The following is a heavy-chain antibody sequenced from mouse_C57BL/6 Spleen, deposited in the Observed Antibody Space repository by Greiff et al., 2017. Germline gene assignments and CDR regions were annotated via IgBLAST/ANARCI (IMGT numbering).Heavy chain of an antibody. J-gene: IGHJ3*01. CDR3: ARYDGYYDYGGGCAY. CDR1: GFTFTDYY. Sequence: EVKLVESGGGLVQPGGSLSLSCAASGFTFTDYYMSWVRQPPGKALEWLGFIRNKANGYTTVYSASVKGRFTISRDNSQSILYLQMNALRAEDSATYYCARYDGYYDYGGGCAYWGQGTLVTVSA. CDR2: IRNKANGYTT. D-gene: IGHD2-4*01. V-gene: IGHV7-3*01.